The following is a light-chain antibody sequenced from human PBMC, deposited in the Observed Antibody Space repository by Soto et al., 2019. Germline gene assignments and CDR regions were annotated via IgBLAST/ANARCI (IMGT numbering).Light chain of an antibody. CDR1: ESVRGRY. CDR2: GAS. V-gene: IGKV3-20*01. CDR3: QQYTSLPLT. J-gene: IGKJ1*01. Sequence: EIVVTQSPGTLSLSPGERASLSCRATESVRGRYLAWYQQKPGQAPRLLIYGASSRATGIPDRFSGSGSGIDFTLSISRLEPEDFAVYYCQQYTSLPLTFGQGNKVEI.